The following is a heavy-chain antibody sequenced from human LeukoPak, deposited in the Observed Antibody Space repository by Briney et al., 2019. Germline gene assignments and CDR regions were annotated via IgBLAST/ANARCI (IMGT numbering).Heavy chain of an antibody. J-gene: IGHJ6*03. CDR1: GFTFSSYA. CDR3: AKGTDAGSGYYYYYYMDV. V-gene: IGHV3-23*01. CDR2: ISGSGGST. Sequence: GGSLRLSCAASGFTFSSYAMSWVRQAPGKGLEWVFAISGSGGSTYYADSVKGRFTISRDNSKNTLYLQMNSLRAEDTAVYHCAKGTDAGSGYYYYYYMDVWGKGTTVTVSS. D-gene: IGHD2-15*01.